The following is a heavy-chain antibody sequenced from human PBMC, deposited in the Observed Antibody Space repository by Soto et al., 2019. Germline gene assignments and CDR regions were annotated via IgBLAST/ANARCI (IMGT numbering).Heavy chain of an antibody. J-gene: IGHJ6*03. CDR2: INPNSGGT. Sequence: ASVKVSCKASGYTFTGYYMHWVRQAPGQGLEWMGWINPNSGGTNYAQKFQGWVTMTRDTSISTAYMELSRLRSDDTAVYYCARDRSTEAVARPGGYYYYYIDVWGKGTTVTV. CDR1: GYTFTGYY. D-gene: IGHD6-6*01. V-gene: IGHV1-2*04. CDR3: ARDRSTEAVARPGGYYYYYIDV.